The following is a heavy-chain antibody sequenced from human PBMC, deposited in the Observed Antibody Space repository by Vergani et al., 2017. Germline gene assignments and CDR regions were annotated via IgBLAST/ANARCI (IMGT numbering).Heavy chain of an antibody. CDR2: IYHSGGA. CDR3: ARTESFILRYFHWAL. CDR1: GGSITSSSYY. V-gene: IGHV4-39*01. J-gene: IGHJ4*02. Sequence: QLHLQESGPGLVKPSETLSLTCTVSGGSITSSSYYWGWIRQPPGKGLEWIGNIYHSGGAYYNPSLKGRVTISVDTSKNQFSLEVTSVTAADTAIYCCARTESFILRYFHWALWGQGTVVTVSS. D-gene: IGHD3-9*01.